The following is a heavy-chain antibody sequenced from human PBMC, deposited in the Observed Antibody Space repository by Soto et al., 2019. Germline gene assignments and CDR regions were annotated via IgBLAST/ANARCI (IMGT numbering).Heavy chain of an antibody. V-gene: IGHV1-18*01. CDR1: GYTFTSYG. Sequence: ASVKVSCKASGYTFTSYGISWVRQAPGQGLEWMGWISAYNGNTNYAQKLQGRVTMTTDTSTSTAYMELRSLRSDDTAVYYCARYDEAPGTTHYGMDVWGQGTTVTVSS. D-gene: IGHD1-1*01. CDR2: ISAYNGNT. J-gene: IGHJ6*02. CDR3: ARYDEAPGTTHYGMDV.